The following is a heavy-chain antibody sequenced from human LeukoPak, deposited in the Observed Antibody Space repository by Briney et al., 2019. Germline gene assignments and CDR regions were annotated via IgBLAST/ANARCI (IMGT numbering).Heavy chain of an antibody. D-gene: IGHD2-2*01. V-gene: IGHV4-30-4*08. J-gene: IGHJ4*02. CDR1: GGSISSGDYY. CDR2: IYYSGST. Sequence: SETLSLTCTVSGGSISSGDYYWSWIRQPPGKGLEWIGYIYYSGSTYSTPSLKVRVTISVDTSKNQFYLKLSSVTAADTAVYYCARDSRYCSSTSCRYWGQGTLVTVSS. CDR3: ARDSRYCSSTSCRY.